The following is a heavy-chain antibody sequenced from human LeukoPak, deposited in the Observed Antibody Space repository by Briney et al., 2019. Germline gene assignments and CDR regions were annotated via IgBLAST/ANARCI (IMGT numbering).Heavy chain of an antibody. CDR3: ARGPYRVTMVRGGPGAFDI. Sequence: SETLSLTCAVYGGSFSGYYWSWIRQPPGKGLEWIGEINHSGSTNYNPSLKSRVTISVDTSKNQFSLKLSSVTAADTAVYYCARGPYRVTMVRGGPGAFDIWGQETMVTVSS. CDR1: GGSFSGYY. D-gene: IGHD3-10*01. J-gene: IGHJ3*02. CDR2: INHSGST. V-gene: IGHV4-34*01.